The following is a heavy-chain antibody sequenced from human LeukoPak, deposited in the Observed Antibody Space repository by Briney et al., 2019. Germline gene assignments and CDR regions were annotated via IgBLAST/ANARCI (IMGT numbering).Heavy chain of an antibody. CDR1: GFTFSSYA. CDR2: IWHDGSQK. Sequence: GGSLRLSCAASGFTFSSYAMSWVRQAPGKGLEWVALIWHDGSQKNYADSVKGRFTISRDNSENTLCLQMNSLRAEDTAIYYCANNFDYWGQGTLVTVSS. J-gene: IGHJ4*02. CDR3: ANNFDY. V-gene: IGHV3-33*08.